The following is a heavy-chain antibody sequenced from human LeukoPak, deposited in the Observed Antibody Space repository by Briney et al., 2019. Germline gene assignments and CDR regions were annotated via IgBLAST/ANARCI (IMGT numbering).Heavy chain of an antibody. D-gene: IGHD3-16*02. Sequence: GGSLRLSCAASGFTFSSYAMHWVRQAPGKGLEWVAVISYDGSNKYYADSVKGRFTISRDNSKNTLYLQMNSLRAEDTAVYYCARDPLVNNGELSLSYFDYWGQGALVTVSS. CDR2: ISYDGSNK. V-gene: IGHV3-30*04. J-gene: IGHJ4*02. CDR3: ARDPLVNNGELSLSYFDY. CDR1: GFTFSSYA.